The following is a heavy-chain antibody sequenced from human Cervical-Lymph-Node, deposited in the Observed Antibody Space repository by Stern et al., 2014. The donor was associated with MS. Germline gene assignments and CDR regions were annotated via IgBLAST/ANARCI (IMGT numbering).Heavy chain of an antibody. D-gene: IGHD2-15*01. V-gene: IGHV3-9*01. CDR1: GFRFDGYA. Sequence: EVHLVESGGDLVQPGRSLRLSCAASGFRFDGYAMSWVLQAPGKGLEWVSGISWSSGKIGYADSVKGRFTISRDNVKNSLFLQMNSLRSEDTASYYCARAIGFCSGGNCEPYYYYGIDVWGQGTRVTVSS. CDR2: ISWSSGKI. CDR3: ARAIGFCSGGNCEPYYYYGIDV. J-gene: IGHJ6*02.